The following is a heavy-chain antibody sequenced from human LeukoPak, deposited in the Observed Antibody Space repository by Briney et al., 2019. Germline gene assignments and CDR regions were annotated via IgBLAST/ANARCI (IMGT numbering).Heavy chain of an antibody. CDR1: GFTFSDYY. V-gene: IGHV3-11*04. CDR2: ISSSGSTI. CDR3: ARPLGYCSSTSCSPSSYYYYMDV. Sequence: PGGSLRLSCAASGFTFSDYYMSWIRQAPGKGLEWVSYISSSGSTIYYADSVKGRFTISRDNAKNSLYLQMNSLRDEDTAVYYCARPLGYCSSTSCSPSSYYYYMDVWGKGTTVTVSS. D-gene: IGHD2-2*01. J-gene: IGHJ6*03.